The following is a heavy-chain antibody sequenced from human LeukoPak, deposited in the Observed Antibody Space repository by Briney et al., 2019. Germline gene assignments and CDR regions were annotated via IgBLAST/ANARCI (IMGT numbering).Heavy chain of an antibody. CDR2: IWYDGSNK. CDR1: GFTFSSYG. J-gene: IGHJ4*02. D-gene: IGHD3-22*01. CDR3: AKSQEDDSSGYHYSDFDY. V-gene: IGHV3-33*06. Sequence: PPGRSLRLSCAASGFTFSSYGMHWVRQAPGKGLEWVAVIWYDGSNKYYADSVKGRFTISRDNSKNTLYLQMNSLRVEDTALYYCAKSQEDDSSGYHYSDFDYWGQGTLVTVSS.